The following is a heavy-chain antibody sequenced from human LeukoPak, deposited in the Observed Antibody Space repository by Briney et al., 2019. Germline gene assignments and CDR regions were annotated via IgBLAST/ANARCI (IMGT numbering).Heavy chain of an antibody. J-gene: IGHJ3*02. Sequence: GGSLRLSCAASGFTFSSSSMHWVRQAPRKGLESVSGISSNGRGTYSANSVKGRFTISRDNSKNTLYLQMGSLRPEDMAVYYCARGSGSYYDAFDIWGQGTMVTVSS. CDR2: ISSNGRGT. V-gene: IGHV3-64*01. CDR1: GFTFSSSS. D-gene: IGHD3-10*01. CDR3: ARGSGSYYDAFDI.